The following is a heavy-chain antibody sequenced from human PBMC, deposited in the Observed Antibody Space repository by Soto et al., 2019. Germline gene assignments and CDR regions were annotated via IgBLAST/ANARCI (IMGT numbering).Heavy chain of an antibody. Sequence: QVQLVQSGAEVKKPGASVKVSCKASGYTFTSYYMHWVRQAPGQGLEWMGIINPSGGSTSYAQKFQGRVTMTRDTSTSTVNMELSSLRSEDTAVYYCARDGSIAVAGTFIDYWGQGTLVTVSS. CDR3: ARDGSIAVAGTFIDY. D-gene: IGHD6-19*01. CDR1: GYTFTSYY. J-gene: IGHJ4*02. CDR2: INPSGGST. V-gene: IGHV1-46*01.